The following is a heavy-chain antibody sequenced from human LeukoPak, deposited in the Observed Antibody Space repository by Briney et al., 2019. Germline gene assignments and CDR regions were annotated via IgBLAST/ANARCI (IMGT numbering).Heavy chain of an antibody. Sequence: GGSLRLSCAASGFSVANDRMSWVRQPPGKGLEWVSTVYGNGNTAYTDSVKGRFTISRDNSKNTLLLQMNSLRAEGTAVYFCVRERLGAIVENWGQGVLVIVSS. D-gene: IGHD3-16*02. V-gene: IGHV3-53*01. CDR3: VRERLGAIVEN. J-gene: IGHJ4*02. CDR2: VYGNGNT. CDR1: GFSVANDR.